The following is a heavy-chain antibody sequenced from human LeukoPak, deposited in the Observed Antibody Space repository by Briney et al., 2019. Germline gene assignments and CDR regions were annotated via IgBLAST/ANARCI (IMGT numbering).Heavy chain of an antibody. CDR1: GFTFSTYW. Sequence: GGSLKLSCAASGFTFSTYWMSWVPQAPGKGLEWVANIKQDGSEKYYVDSVKGRFTISRDNAKNSLYLQMNSLRAEDTAVYYCARDWEYSSSSVYWGQGTLVTVSS. D-gene: IGHD6-6*01. CDR2: IKQDGSEK. J-gene: IGHJ4*02. CDR3: ARDWEYSSSSVY. V-gene: IGHV3-7*04.